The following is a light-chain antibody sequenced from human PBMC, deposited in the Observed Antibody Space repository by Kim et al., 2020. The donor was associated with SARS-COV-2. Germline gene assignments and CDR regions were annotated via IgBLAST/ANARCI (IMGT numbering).Light chain of an antibody. V-gene: IGLV3-21*04. Sequence: SYELTQPPSVSVAPGKTARITCGGNNIGSKSVHWYQQKPGQAPVLVIYYDSDRPSGIPERLSGSNSGNTATLTISRVEAGDEADYYCQVWDSSSDHHVFGTGTKVTVL. J-gene: IGLJ1*01. CDR2: YDS. CDR3: QVWDSSSDHHV. CDR1: NIGSKS.